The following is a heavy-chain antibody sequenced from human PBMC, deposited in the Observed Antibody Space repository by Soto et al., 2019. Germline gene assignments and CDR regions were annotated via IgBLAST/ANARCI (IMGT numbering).Heavy chain of an antibody. J-gene: IGHJ4*02. Sequence: SQTLSLTCAISGDSVSSNSASWNWIRQSPSRGFEWLGRTYLRSQWYSDYAVSMKSRITIKPDTSKNQFSLQLNSVTPDDTAIYHGRSESMSGWSEFWGQGKLVGVSS. CDR2: TYLRSQWYS. CDR1: GDSVSSNSAS. V-gene: IGHV6-1*01. D-gene: IGHD6-19*01. CDR3: RSESMSGWSEF.